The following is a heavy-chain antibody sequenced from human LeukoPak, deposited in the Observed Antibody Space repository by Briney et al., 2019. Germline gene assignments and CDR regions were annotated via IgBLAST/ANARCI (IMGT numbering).Heavy chain of an antibody. Sequence: PGGSLRLSCAASGFTFSSYGMDWVRQAPGKGLEWVAVISYDGSNKYYADSVKGRFTISRDNSKNTLYLQMNSLRAEDTAVYYCAKALYSSRWEVVDYWGQGTLVTVSS. J-gene: IGHJ4*02. CDR1: GFTFSSYG. CDR3: AKALYSSRWEVVDY. CDR2: ISYDGSNK. V-gene: IGHV3-30*18. D-gene: IGHD6-13*01.